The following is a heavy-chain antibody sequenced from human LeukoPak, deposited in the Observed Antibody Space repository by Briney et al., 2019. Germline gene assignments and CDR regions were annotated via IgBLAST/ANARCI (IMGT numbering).Heavy chain of an antibody. J-gene: IGHJ4*02. CDR2: IIPIFGTA. CDR3: ARDPLGVAGINYFDY. Sequence: ASVKVSCKASGGTFSSYAISWVRQAPGQGLEWMGRIIPIFGTANYARKFQGRVTITTDESTSTAYMELSSLRSEDTAVYYCARDPLGVAGINYFDYWGQGTLVTVSS. CDR1: GGTFSSYA. D-gene: IGHD6-19*01. V-gene: IGHV1-69*05.